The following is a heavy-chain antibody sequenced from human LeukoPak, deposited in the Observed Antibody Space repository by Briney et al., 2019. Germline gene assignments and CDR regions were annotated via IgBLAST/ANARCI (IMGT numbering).Heavy chain of an antibody. D-gene: IGHD1-1*01. CDR3: ARDRDGERPIYYYYYYGMDV. Sequence: ASVKVSCKASGYTFTSYGISWVRQAPGQGLEWMGWISAYNGNTNYAQKLQGRVTMTTDTSTSTAYMELRSLRSDDTAVYYCARDRDGERPIYYYYYYGMDVWGQGTTVTVSS. CDR2: ISAYNGNT. V-gene: IGHV1-18*01. J-gene: IGHJ6*02. CDR1: GYTFTSYG.